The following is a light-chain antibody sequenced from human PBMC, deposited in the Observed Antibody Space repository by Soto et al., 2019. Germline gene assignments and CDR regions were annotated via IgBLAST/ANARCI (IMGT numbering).Light chain of an antibody. CDR3: AAWDDSLSGWV. V-gene: IGLV1-47*01. J-gene: IGLJ3*02. Sequence: QSVLTQPPSASGTPGQRVTISCSGSSSNIGSNYVYWYQQLPGTAPKLLIYRNNQRPSGVPDRFYGSKSGTSASLAISGLRSEDEADYYCAAWDDSLSGWVFGGGTKLTV. CDR2: RNN. CDR1: SSNIGSNY.